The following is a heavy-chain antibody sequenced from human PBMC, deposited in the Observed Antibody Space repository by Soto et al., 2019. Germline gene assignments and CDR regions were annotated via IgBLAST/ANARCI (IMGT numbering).Heavy chain of an antibody. D-gene: IGHD5-18*01. Sequence: ASVKVSCKASGYTFTHYYIHWVRQAPGQGLEWMGIINPNGGITTYAQKFRAGFSMTRDTSTSTVYLELSSLRSEDSAVYYCATSVNSAMTFDYWGQGTLVTVSS. J-gene: IGHJ4*02. V-gene: IGHV1-46*01. CDR3: ATSVNSAMTFDY. CDR1: GYTFTHYY. CDR2: INPNGGIT.